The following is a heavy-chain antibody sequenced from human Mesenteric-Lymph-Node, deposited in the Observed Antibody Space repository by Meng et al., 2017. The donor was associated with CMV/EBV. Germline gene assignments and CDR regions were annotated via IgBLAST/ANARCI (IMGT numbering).Heavy chain of an antibody. J-gene: IGHJ4*02. CDR2: IYPGDSDT. CDR1: GYSFSSNW. Sequence: KIACKGSGYSFSSNWIGWVRQKPGKGLEWMGIIYPGDSDTRYSPSFQGQVTISADKSVSTAYLQWGSLKASDTAIYYCAREAISSSSCDYWGQGTLVTVS. V-gene: IGHV5-51*01. CDR3: AREAISSSSCDY. D-gene: IGHD2-2*01.